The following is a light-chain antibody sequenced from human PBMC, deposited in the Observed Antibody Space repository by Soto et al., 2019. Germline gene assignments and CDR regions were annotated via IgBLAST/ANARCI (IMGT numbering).Light chain of an antibody. CDR2: AAF. V-gene: IGKV1-39*01. CDR3: QQSYSTPFT. CDR1: QSISNY. Sequence: DIQMTQSPSSLSASVGDRVTITCRASQSISNYLNWYQQKPGKAPNLLIYAAFSLQSGVPSRFSGSGSGTDFTLTISSLQAEDFATCYCQQSYSTPFTFGPGTKVDIK. J-gene: IGKJ3*01.